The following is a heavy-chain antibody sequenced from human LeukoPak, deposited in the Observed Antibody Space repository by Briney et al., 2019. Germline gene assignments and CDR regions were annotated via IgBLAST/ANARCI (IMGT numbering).Heavy chain of an antibody. J-gene: IGHJ4*02. CDR3: ARSNGGAVAGYY. Sequence: GGSLRLSCAASGFTFSSYWMHWVRQATGKGLVWVSWINSDGSSTSYADSVNGRFTISRDNGKNTLYPQMNSLRAEDTAVYYCARSNGGAVAGYYWGQGTLVTVSS. CDR1: GFTFSSYW. CDR2: INSDGSST. D-gene: IGHD6-19*01. V-gene: IGHV3-74*01.